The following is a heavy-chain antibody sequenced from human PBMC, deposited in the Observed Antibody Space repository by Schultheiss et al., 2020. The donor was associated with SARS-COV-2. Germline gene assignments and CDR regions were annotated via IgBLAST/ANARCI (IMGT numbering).Heavy chain of an antibody. CDR3: ARDWGVVAVAGPFDY. D-gene: IGHD6-19*01. CDR2: INPNSGGT. J-gene: IGHJ4*02. Sequence: ASVKVSCKASGYTFTSYEINWVRQAPGQGLEWMGWINPNSGGTNYAQKFQGRVTMTRDTSISTAYMELSRLRSDDTAVYYCARDWGVVAVAGPFDYWGQGTLVTVSS. CDR1: GYTFTSYE. V-gene: IGHV1-2*02.